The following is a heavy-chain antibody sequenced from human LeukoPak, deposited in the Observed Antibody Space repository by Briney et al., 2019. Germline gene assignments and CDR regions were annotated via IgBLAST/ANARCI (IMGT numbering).Heavy chain of an antibody. J-gene: IGHJ4*02. Sequence: GASVTVSCKASGHTFTSHDINWVRQATGRGLEWLGWMSPKSGNTGYAQKFQGRVTMTRDTSISTAYMELSSLRFDDTAVYFCTREKDCADGICYEDWGQGTLVTVSS. D-gene: IGHD2-8*01. V-gene: IGHV1-8*01. CDR2: MSPKSGNT. CDR3: TREKDCADGICYED. CDR1: GHTFTSHD.